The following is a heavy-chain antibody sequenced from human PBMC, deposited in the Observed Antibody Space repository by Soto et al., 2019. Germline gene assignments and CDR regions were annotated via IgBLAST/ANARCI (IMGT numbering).Heavy chain of an antibody. Sequence: PGGSLGLSCAASGYTVSIYVVTWVRQAPGKGLVWVSWINSDGSSTSYADSVKGRFTISRDNAKNTLYLQMNSLRAEDTAVYYCASGGSSLNFDSWGQGTLVTVSS. V-gene: IGHV3-74*01. J-gene: IGHJ4*02. CDR2: INSDGSST. CDR1: GYTVSIYV. D-gene: IGHD6-6*01. CDR3: ASGGSSLNFDS.